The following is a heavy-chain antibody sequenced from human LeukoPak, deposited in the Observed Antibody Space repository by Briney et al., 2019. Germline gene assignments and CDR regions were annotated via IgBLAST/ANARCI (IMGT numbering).Heavy chain of an antibody. CDR1: GFTFSNAW. CDR2: IKSKTDGGTI. CDR3: AKDIVKDYDILTGYYPFDY. Sequence: PGGSLRLSCAASGFTFSNAWMSWVRQAPGKGLEWVGRIKSKTDGGTIDYAAPVKGRFTISRDDSKNTLYLQMNSLKTEDTAVYYCAKDIVKDYDILTGYYPFDYWGQGTLVTVSS. V-gene: IGHV3-15*01. D-gene: IGHD3-9*01. J-gene: IGHJ4*02.